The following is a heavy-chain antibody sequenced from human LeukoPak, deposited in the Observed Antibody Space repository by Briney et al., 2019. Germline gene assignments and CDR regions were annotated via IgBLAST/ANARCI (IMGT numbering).Heavy chain of an antibody. V-gene: IGHV3-74*01. CDR3: ARMGLPGAFDI. CDR1: GFTFTSYW. Sequence: GGSLRLSCAASGFTFTSYWMHRVRQAPGRGLVWVSRTNSDGSITNYADSVKGRFTISRDNAKNTLYLQMNSLRAEDTAVYYCARMGLPGAFDIWGQGTMVTVSS. J-gene: IGHJ3*02. CDR2: TNSDGSIT. D-gene: IGHD2-2*01.